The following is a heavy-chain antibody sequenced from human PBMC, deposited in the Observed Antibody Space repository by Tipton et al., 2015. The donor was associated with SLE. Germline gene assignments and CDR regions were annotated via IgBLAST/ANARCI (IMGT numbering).Heavy chain of an antibody. J-gene: IGHJ3*02. CDR1: GGSISSYY. CDR3: ARDQGADYGGNSDAFDI. Sequence: TLSLTCTVSGGSISSYYWSWIRQPPGKGLEWIGYIYYSGTTNYNPSLKSRVTISIDTSKNQFSLKLGSVTAADTAVYYCARDQGADYGGNSDAFDIWGQGTMVTVSS. CDR2: IYYSGTT. V-gene: IGHV4-59*01. D-gene: IGHD4-23*01.